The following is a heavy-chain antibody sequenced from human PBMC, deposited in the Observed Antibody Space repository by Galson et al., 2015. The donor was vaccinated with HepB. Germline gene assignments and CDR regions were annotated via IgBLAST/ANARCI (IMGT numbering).Heavy chain of an antibody. V-gene: IGHV3-30-3*01. Sequence: SLRLSCAVSGFTFRTYAMHWVRQAPGKGLEWVAVMSYDGTNKYYADSVRGRFTISRDNSKNTLYLQMNSLRGEDTAMYYCARGTGYNWNPTYYDGLDVWGQGTTVTVSS. CDR2: MSYDGTNK. CDR1: GFTFRTYA. D-gene: IGHD1-20*01. CDR3: ARGTGYNWNPTYYDGLDV. J-gene: IGHJ6*02.